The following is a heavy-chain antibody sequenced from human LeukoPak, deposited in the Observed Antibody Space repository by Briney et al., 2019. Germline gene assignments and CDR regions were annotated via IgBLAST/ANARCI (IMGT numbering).Heavy chain of an antibody. CDR2: ISSSSSTI. J-gene: IGHJ6*03. V-gene: IGHV3-48*01. CDR3: ARDRVVGAYYYYYYMDV. CDR1: GFTFSSYS. D-gene: IGHD1-26*01. Sequence: GGSLRLSCAASGFTFSSYSMNWVRQAPGKGLEGVSYISSSSSTIYYADSVKGRFTTSRDNAKNSLYLQMNSLRAEDTAVSYCARDRVVGAYYYYYYMDVWGKGTTVTVSS.